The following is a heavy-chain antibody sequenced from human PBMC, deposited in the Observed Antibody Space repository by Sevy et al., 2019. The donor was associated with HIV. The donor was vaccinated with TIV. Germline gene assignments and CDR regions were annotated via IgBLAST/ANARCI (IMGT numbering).Heavy chain of an antibody. Sequence: GGSLRLSCAASGFTFSAYSMNWVRQAPGKGLEWVSYISSSSGTIYYADSVKGQFTISRDNAKSSLYLQMNGLRAEDTAVYYCARAGGDCYSKSECWFVSWGQGTLVTVSS. CDR2: ISSSSGTI. CDR3: ARAGGDCYSKSECWFVS. J-gene: IGHJ5*01. V-gene: IGHV3-48*01. CDR1: GFTFSAYS. D-gene: IGHD2-21*01.